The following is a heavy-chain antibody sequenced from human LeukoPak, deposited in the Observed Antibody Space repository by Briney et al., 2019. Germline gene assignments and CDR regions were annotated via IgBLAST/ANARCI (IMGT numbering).Heavy chain of an antibody. Sequence: GASVQVSCKASGSTFTGYYMHWVRQAPGQGLEWMGWINPNSGGTNYAQKFQGRVTVTRDTSISTAYMELSTLRSDDTAVYYCARGGEYSRSSSTYWGQGTLVTVSS. CDR3: ARGGEYSRSSSTY. V-gene: IGHV1-2*02. CDR2: INPNSGGT. D-gene: IGHD6-6*01. CDR1: GSTFTGYY. J-gene: IGHJ4*02.